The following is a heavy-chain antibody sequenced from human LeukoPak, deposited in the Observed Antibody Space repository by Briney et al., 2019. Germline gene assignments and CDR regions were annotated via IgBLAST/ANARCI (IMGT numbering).Heavy chain of an antibody. Sequence: SVKVSCKASGGTFSSYAISWVRQAPGQGLEWMGGIIPIFGTANYAQKFQGRVTITADESTSTAYMELSSLRPEDTAVYYCARSPTIYYGMDVWGQGTTVTVSS. CDR2: IIPIFGTA. V-gene: IGHV1-69*13. CDR1: GGTFSSYA. D-gene: IGHD3-3*01. CDR3: ARSPTIYYGMDV. J-gene: IGHJ6*02.